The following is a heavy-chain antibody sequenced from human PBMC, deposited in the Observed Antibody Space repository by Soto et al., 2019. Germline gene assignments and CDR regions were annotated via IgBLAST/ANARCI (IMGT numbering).Heavy chain of an antibody. V-gene: IGHV4-59*11. J-gene: IGHJ4*01. Sequence: VVEGTIGDHYGSWIRQPPGKGLEWIGYIYYSGSTNYNPSLKSRVTISVDTSKNQFSLKLSSVTAAGTALYYCARSDGRFWGQGTLVTV. CDR2: IYYSGST. CDR3: ARSDGRF. CDR1: EGTIGDHY.